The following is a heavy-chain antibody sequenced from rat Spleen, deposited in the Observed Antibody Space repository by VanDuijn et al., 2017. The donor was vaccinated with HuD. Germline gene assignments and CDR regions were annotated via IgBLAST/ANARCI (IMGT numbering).Heavy chain of an antibody. CDR3: ATNSWPSY. CDR1: GFTFSDYY. D-gene: IGHD4-3*01. CDR2: ISPSGGST. V-gene: IGHV5-27*01. Sequence: EVQLVESGGGLVQPGRSLKLSCAASGFTFSDYYMAWVRQAPTKGLEWVAYISPSGGSTYYRDSVRGRFTISRDNAKSTLFLQMDSLRSEDTATYYCATNSWPSYWGQGVMVTVSS. J-gene: IGHJ2*01.